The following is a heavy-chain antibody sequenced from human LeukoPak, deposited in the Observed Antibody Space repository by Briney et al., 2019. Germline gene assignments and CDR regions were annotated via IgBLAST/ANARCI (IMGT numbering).Heavy chain of an antibody. CDR3: ARDHSCTNGVCYTSTYYYYYGMDV. Sequence: SQTLSLTCAISGDSVSSNSAAWNWIRQSPSRGLEWLGRTYYRSKWYNDYAVSVKSRITINPDTSKNQFSLQLNSVTPEDTAVYYCARDHSCTNGVCYTSTYYYYYGMDVWGQGTTVTVSS. CDR1: GDSVSSNSAA. J-gene: IGHJ6*02. V-gene: IGHV6-1*01. CDR2: TYYRSKWYN. D-gene: IGHD2-8*01.